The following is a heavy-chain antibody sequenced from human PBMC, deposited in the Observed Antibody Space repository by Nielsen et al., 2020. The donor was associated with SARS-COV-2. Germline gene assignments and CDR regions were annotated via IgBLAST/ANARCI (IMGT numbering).Heavy chain of an antibody. CDR2: IYSGGSST. J-gene: IGHJ6*02. Sequence: VRQAPGKGLEWVSVIYSGGSSTYYADSVKGRFTISRDNSKNTLYLQMNSLRAEDTAVYYCARAPPRIAVAGYYYYYGMDVWGQGTTVTVSS. CDR3: ARAPPRIAVAGYYYYYGMDV. D-gene: IGHD6-19*01. V-gene: IGHV3-23*03.